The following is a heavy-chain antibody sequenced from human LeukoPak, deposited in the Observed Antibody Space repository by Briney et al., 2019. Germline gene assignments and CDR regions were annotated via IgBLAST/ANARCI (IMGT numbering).Heavy chain of an antibody. V-gene: IGHV4-59*08. CDR1: GGSISSYY. D-gene: IGHD7-27*01. CDR3: ARQELGSYYYYGMDV. J-gene: IGHJ6*02. Sequence: SETLSLTCTVSGGSISSYYWSWIRQPPGKGLEWIGYIYYSGSTYYNPSLKSRVTISVDTSKNQFSLKLSSVTAADTAVYYCARQELGSYYYYGMDVWGQGTTVTVSS. CDR2: IYYSGST.